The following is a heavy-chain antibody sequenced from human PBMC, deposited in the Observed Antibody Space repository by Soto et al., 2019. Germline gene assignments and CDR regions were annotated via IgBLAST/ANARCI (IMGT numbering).Heavy chain of an antibody. CDR1: GLTLSGYG. CDR2: IWYDGSNK. CDR3: ARDGTFYLSFAY. D-gene: IGHD3-3*02. V-gene: IGHV3-33*01. J-gene: IGHJ4*02. Sequence: GGSLRLSCAASGLTLSGYGMHWVRQAPGKGLEWVAVIWYDGSNKYYADSVKGRFTISRDNSKNTLYLQMNSLRAEDTAVYYCARDGTFYLSFAYWGQGTLVTVSS.